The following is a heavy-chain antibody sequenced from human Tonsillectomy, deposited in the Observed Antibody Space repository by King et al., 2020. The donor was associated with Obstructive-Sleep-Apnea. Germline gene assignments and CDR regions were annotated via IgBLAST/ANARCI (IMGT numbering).Heavy chain of an antibody. D-gene: IGHD1-26*01. J-gene: IGHJ4*02. CDR1: GYTFTNYY. CDR3: ASYGTVGAIGYFDY. CDR2: INPNSGGT. V-gene: IGHV1-2*02. Sequence: QLVQSGAEVKKPGASVKVSCKPAGYTFTNYYMHWGRQAPGQGLEWMGWINPNSGGTNYAQKFQGRVTMTRDTSISTAYMELSRLRSDDMAVYYCASYGTVGAIGYFDYWGQGTLVTVSS.